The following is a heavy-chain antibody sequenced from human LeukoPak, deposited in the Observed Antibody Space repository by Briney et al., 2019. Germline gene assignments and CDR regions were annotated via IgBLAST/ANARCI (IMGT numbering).Heavy chain of an antibody. CDR3: TRARYSSRLSGS. Sequence: GSLRLSCTASGFIFGDFAMTWVRQAPGKGLEWVGFIRGKAYGGATDYAASVKGRLSNSRDDSKRVAYLQMNSLKSEDTAVYYCTRARYSSRLSGSWGQGTLVTVAS. D-gene: IGHD6-19*01. CDR2: IRGKAYGGAT. CDR1: GFIFGDFA. J-gene: IGHJ1*01. V-gene: IGHV3-49*04.